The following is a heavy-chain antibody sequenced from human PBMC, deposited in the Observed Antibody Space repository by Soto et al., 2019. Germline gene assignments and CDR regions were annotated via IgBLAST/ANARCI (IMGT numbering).Heavy chain of an antibody. D-gene: IGHD1-1*01. CDR2: MSHSGGT. CDR3: ARVERGTVTTVVDAFDI. V-gene: IGHV4-61*01. J-gene: IGHJ3*02. Sequence: PSXTLSLTCAVYGGFVSSGSYYWSWIRQRPGKGLEWIGEMSHSGGTHFNPSLKSRVTISVDTSKNQFSLKMSSVTAADTALYYCARVERGTVTTVVDAFDIWGPGTMVTVSS. CDR1: GGFVSSGSYY.